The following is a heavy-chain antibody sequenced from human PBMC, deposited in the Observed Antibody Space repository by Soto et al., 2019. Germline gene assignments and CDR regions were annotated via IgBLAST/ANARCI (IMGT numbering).Heavy chain of an antibody. D-gene: IGHD2-15*01. CDR2: IKQDGSEK. CDR3: ARDSVDVVVVVYYYYYMDV. Sequence: PGGSLRLSCPASGFTVSSYWMSWVRQAPGKGLEWVANIKQDGSEKYYVDSVKGRFTISRDNAKNSLYLQMNSLRAEDTAVYYCARDSVDVVVVVYYYYYMDVWGKGTTVTVSS. CDR1: GFTVSSYW. V-gene: IGHV3-7*01. J-gene: IGHJ6*03.